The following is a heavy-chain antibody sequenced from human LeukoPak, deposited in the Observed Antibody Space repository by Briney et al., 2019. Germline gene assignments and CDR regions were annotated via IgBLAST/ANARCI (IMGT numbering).Heavy chain of an antibody. D-gene: IGHD1-26*01. CDR3: ARHFSGSYYAAFDI. CDR1: GSSFTSYW. J-gene: IGHJ3*02. CDR2: IYPGDSDT. V-gene: IGHV5-51*01. Sequence: GESLQISCQGSGSSFTSYWIGWVRQLPGKGLEWMGIIYPGDSDTKYSPSFQGQVAISADKSISTAYLQWSSLKASDTAMYYCARHFSGSYYAAFDIWGQGTMVTVSS.